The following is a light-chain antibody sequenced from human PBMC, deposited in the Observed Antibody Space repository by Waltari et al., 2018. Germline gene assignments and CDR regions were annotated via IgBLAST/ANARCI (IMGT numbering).Light chain of an antibody. Sequence: DIQFTQSPSFLSASVGDSVPITCRASQGISSYLTWYQQKPGKAPKLLIYAASTLQSGVPSRFSGSGSGTEFTLTISSLQPEDFATYYCQQLNSYPLTFGGGTKVEIK. V-gene: IGKV1-9*01. J-gene: IGKJ4*01. CDR2: AAS. CDR1: QGISSY. CDR3: QQLNSYPLT.